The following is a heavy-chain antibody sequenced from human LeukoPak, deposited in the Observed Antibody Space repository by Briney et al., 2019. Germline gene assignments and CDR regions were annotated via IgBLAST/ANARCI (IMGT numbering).Heavy chain of an antibody. CDR2: IYCSGST. J-gene: IGHJ4*02. V-gene: IGHV4-59*01. CDR3: ARAPGGLWPDY. D-gene: IGHD5-18*01. CDR1: GGSISSYY. Sequence: PSETLSLTCTVSGGSISSYYWSWIRQPPGKGLEWIGYIYCSGSTNYNPSLKSRVTISVDTSKNQFSLKLSSVTAADTAVYYCARAPGGLWPDYWGQGTLVTVSS.